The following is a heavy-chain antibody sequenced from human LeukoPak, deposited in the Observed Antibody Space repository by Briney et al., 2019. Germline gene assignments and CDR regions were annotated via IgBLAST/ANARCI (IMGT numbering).Heavy chain of an antibody. J-gene: IGHJ1*01. D-gene: IGHD3-22*01. V-gene: IGHV3-30*01. CDR3: ARGTRTTYYYDSSGYLEYFQH. Sequence: PGGSLRLSCAASGFTFSSYAMHWVRQAPGKGLGWVAVISYDGSNKYYADSVKGRFTISRDNSKNTLYLQMNSLRAEDTAVYYCARGTRTTYYYDSSGYLEYFQHWGQGTLVTVSS. CDR1: GFTFSSYA. CDR2: ISYDGSNK.